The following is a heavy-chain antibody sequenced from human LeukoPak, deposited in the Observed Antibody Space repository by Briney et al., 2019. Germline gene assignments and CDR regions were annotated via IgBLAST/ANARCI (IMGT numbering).Heavy chain of an antibody. Sequence: GGTLRLSCAASGFTFSSHGMNWVRPTPGKGLEGVSGIGGSGGFITYYTDSVKGRFTVSRDNSKNTLYLQMDSLRADDTAIYYCTRDLGWLHYADWGQGTLVTVSS. CDR1: GFTFSSHG. V-gene: IGHV3-23*01. D-gene: IGHD5-12*01. CDR3: TRDLGWLHYAD. J-gene: IGHJ4*02. CDR2: IGGSGGFIT.